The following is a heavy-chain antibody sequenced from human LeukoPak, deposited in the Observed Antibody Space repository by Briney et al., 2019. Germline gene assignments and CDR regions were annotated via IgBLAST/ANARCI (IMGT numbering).Heavy chain of an antibody. CDR3: AKLESGYCGTTSCYRFDY. J-gene: IGHJ4*02. V-gene: IGHV3-23*01. Sequence: GGSLRLSCAASGFTFNSYAMSWVRQAPGKGLEWVSTISGTGGSTYYADSVKGRFTISRDNSKNTLYLQMNNLRAEDTAVYHCAKLESGYCGTTSCYRFDYWGQGALVTVSS. CDR2: ISGTGGST. D-gene: IGHD2-2*02. CDR1: GFTFNSYA.